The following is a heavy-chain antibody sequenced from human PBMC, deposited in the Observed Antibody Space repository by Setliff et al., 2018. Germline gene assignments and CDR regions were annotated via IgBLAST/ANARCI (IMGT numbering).Heavy chain of an antibody. Sequence: GGLRLSCAASGFTFSSYSMNWVRQAPGKGLEWVANIKQNGSEKYYVDSVKGRFTISRDNAKNSLYLQMNSLRAEDTAVYYCARDGGEYWGQGTLVTVSS. CDR3: ARDGGEY. CDR2: IKQNGSEK. V-gene: IGHV3-7*01. J-gene: IGHJ4*02. CDR1: GFTFSSYS. D-gene: IGHD3-16*01.